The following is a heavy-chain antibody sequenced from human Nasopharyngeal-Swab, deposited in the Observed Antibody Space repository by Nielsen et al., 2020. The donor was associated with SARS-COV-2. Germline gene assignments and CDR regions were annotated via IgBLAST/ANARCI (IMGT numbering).Heavy chain of an antibody. CDR2: IYYSGIT. Sequence: SETLSLTCTVSGGSISSSSYYWGWIRQPPGKGLEWIGSIYYSGITYYNPSLKSRVTISVDTSKNQFSLKLSSVTAADTAVYYCATFDYYDSSWGQGTLVTVSS. D-gene: IGHD3-22*01. CDR1: GGSISSSSYY. CDR3: ATFDYYDSS. V-gene: IGHV4-39*01. J-gene: IGHJ4*02.